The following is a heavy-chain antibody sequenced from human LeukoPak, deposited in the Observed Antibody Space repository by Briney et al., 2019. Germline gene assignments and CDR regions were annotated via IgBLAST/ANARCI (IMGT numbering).Heavy chain of an antibody. J-gene: IGHJ5*02. CDR3: ARNVGXXXFDP. CDR2: INTSGTT. D-gene: IGHD1-26*01. CDR1: GGSISGYY. Sequence: SETLSLTCTVSGGSISGYYWSWIRQPAGKRLEWIGRINTSGTTHYNPSLNSRVTMSVDTSKNQFSLKLTSVTAADTALYYCARNVGXXXFDPWGQGTXVTVSS. V-gene: IGHV4-4*07.